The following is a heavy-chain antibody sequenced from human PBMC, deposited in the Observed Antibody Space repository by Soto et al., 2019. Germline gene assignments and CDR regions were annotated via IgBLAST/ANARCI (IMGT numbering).Heavy chain of an antibody. Sequence: PGGSLRLSCAASGFTFSSYGMHWVRQAPGKGLEWVAVIWYDGSNKYYADSVKGRFTISRDNSKNTLYLQMNNLRAEDTAVYYCARDTWYSYGSGFDYWGQGTLVTVSS. CDR1: GFTFSSYG. J-gene: IGHJ4*02. V-gene: IGHV3-33*01. D-gene: IGHD5-18*01. CDR2: IWYDGSNK. CDR3: ARDTWYSYGSGFDY.